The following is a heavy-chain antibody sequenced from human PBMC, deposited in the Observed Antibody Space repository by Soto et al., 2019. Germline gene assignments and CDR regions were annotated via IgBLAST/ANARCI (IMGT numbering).Heavy chain of an antibody. CDR3: ARSLLDEYSSSWRSAYYGMDV. CDR2: INPNSGGT. D-gene: IGHD2-2*01. J-gene: IGHJ6*02. CDR1: GYTFTSYG. V-gene: IGHV1-2*02. Sequence: ASVKVSCKASGYTFTSYGISWVRQAPGQGLEWIGWINPNSGGTNNAQKFQGRVTMTRDTSTSTVYMELSALISDDTAVYFCARSLLDEYSSSWRSAYYGMDVWGQGTTVTVSS.